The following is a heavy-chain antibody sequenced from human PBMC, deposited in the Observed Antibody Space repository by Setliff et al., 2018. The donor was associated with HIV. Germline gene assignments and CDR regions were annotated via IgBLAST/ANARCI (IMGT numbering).Heavy chain of an antibody. D-gene: IGHD3-10*01. J-gene: IGHJ6*03. Sequence: GASVKVSCKASGFTFTNSAMQWVRQARGQRLEWIGWIVVGIYNTNYAQKFQERVTITRDLSTSTAYMELSSLRSGDTAVYYCAAASNRRVRGVNLHYYYYMDVWGKGTTVTVSS. V-gene: IGHV1-58*02. CDR2: IVVGIYNT. CDR1: GFTFTNSA. CDR3: AAASNRRVRGVNLHYYYYMDV.